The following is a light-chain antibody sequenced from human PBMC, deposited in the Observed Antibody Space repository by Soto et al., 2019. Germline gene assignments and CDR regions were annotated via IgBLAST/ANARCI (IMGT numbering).Light chain of an antibody. J-gene: IGLJ1*01. CDR1: SSDVGDYNS. V-gene: IGLV2-11*01. CDR3: CSYVGGYSYV. CDR2: DVS. Sequence: QSALTQPRSVSGSTGQSVTVSCIGTSSDVGDYNSVSWYQQHPGKAPKLMIYDVSTRPSGVPDRFSGSKSGNTASLTISGLQAEDEADYYGCSYVGGYSYVFGIGTKLTVL.